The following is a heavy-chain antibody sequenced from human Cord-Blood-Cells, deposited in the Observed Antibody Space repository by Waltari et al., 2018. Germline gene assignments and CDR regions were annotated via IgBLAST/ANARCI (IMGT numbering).Heavy chain of an antibody. D-gene: IGHD3-10*01. V-gene: IGHV4-34*01. CDR2: FNQSGST. CDR3: AGGRRMIRRSMGAFDI. Sequence: QVQLQQWGAGLLKPSETLSLTCAVYGGSFSGYYWSWIGLRPGKGLEWMGEFNQSGSTSYNPTLKSRDTISVDTCKNRSSLKLSAVAPADTAVYYCAGGRRMIRRSMGAFDIWGQGTMVTVSS. J-gene: IGHJ3*02. CDR1: GGSFSGYY.